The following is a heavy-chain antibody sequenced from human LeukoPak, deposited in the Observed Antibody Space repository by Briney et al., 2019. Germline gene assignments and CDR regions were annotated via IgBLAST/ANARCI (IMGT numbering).Heavy chain of an antibody. CDR1: GGTFSRDV. CDR3: AREQTVANYFDC. Sequence: ASVKVSCKESGGTFSRDVISWVRQAPGQGLEWMGRIIPVLGVANYAQKFQGRVTITADTSTNTASMELSSLRYDDTAVYYCAREQTVANYFDCWAREPWSPSPQ. J-gene: IGHJ4*02. V-gene: IGHV1-69*04. D-gene: IGHD6-19*01. CDR2: IIPVLGVA.